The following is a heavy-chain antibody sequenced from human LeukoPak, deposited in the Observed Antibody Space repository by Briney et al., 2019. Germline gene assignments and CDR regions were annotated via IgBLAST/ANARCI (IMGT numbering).Heavy chain of an antibody. CDR2: VSAYNGNT. Sequence: ASVKVSCKASGYTFTSYGISWVRQAPGQGLEWMGWVSAYNGNTNYAQRFQGRVTMTTDTSTTTAYMELRSLRSDDTAVYYCARLNSLDAFDIWGQGTMVTVSS. CDR3: ARLNSLDAFDI. D-gene: IGHD4-23*01. CDR1: GYTFTSYG. V-gene: IGHV1-18*01. J-gene: IGHJ3*02.